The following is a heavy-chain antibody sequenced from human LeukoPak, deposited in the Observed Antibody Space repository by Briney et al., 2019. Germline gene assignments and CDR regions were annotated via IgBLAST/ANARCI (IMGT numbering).Heavy chain of an antibody. Sequence: ASVKVSCKASGYAFIDYYIHWVRQAPGQGLEWMGWMNPNSGNTGYAQKFQGRVTITRNTSISTAYMELSSLRSEDTAVYYCARGSKRYYYDTWGQGTLVTVSS. CDR1: GYAFIDYY. V-gene: IGHV1-8*03. CDR2: MNPNSGNT. CDR3: ARGSKRYYYDT. D-gene: IGHD1-14*01. J-gene: IGHJ4*02.